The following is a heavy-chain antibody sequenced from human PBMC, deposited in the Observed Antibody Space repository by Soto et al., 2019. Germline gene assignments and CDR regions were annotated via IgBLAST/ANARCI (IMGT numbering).Heavy chain of an antibody. J-gene: IGHJ6*02. V-gene: IGHV4-61*08. CDR1: GGSISSGGYY. Sequence: SETLSLTCTVSGGSISSGGYYWSWIRQHPGKGLEWIGYIYYSGSTNYNPSLKSRVTISVDTSKNQFSLKLSSVTAADTAVYYCAREAAAAGTGYYYYGMDVWGQGTTVTVSS. CDR3: AREAAAAGTGYYYYGMDV. CDR2: IYYSGST. D-gene: IGHD6-13*01.